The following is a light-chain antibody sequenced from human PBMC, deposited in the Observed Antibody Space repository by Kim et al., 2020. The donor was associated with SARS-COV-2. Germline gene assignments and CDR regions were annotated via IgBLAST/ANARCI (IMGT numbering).Light chain of an antibody. CDR1: QSVRDSY. CDR2: GAS. J-gene: IGKJ2*01. Sequence: LSQGERATVSCRASQSVRDSYLAWYQQKPDQAPRLLIYGASSRATGIPDRFSGSGSGTDFTLTIARLEPEDFAVYYCQQYGRSPYTFGQGTKLEIK. V-gene: IGKV3-20*01. CDR3: QQYGRSPYT.